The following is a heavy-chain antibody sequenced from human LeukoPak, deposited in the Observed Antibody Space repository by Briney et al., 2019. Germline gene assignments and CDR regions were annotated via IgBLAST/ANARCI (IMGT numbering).Heavy chain of an antibody. V-gene: IGHV4-30-4*01. Sequence: SSETLSLTCSVSGGSINSGEHYWSWIRQPPGKGLEWIGYTYHTGSTFYNPSLKSRVTISLETSKSLFSLELASVTAADTAVYYCAREGPLYGTSSFDYWGQGALVTVSS. CDR2: TYHTGST. J-gene: IGHJ4*01. CDR1: GGSINSGEHY. CDR3: AREGPLYGTSSFDY. D-gene: IGHD2-8*01.